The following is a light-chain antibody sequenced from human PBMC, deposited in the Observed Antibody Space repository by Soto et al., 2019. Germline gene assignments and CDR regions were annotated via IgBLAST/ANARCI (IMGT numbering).Light chain of an antibody. CDR3: QQYGDSPWT. CDR2: GAS. V-gene: IGKV3-20*01. Sequence: SVFAESPATLSVSPGERATGSCRASQSVSSNYLAWYQQKPGQAPRLLIDGASSRATGIPDRFSGSRSGTDFTLTVSRLEPEDFAVYYCQQYGDSPWTFGQG. CDR1: QSVSSNY. J-gene: IGKJ1*01.